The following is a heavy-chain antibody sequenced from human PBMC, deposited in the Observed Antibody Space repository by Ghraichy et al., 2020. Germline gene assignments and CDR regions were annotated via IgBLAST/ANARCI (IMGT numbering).Heavy chain of an antibody. CDR2: IWFEGGNK. CDR3: ARDRGYSGHRGYYGMDV. Sequence: GGSLRLSCAASGFIFSNYAMHWVRQAPGKGLEWVAVIWFEGGNKYYTDSVKGRFTISRDNSKNTFLQMNSLRPEDTAVYYCARDRGYSGHRGYYGMDVWGQGTAVTVSS. D-gene: IGHD5-12*01. CDR1: GFIFSNYA. J-gene: IGHJ6*02. V-gene: IGHV3-33*01.